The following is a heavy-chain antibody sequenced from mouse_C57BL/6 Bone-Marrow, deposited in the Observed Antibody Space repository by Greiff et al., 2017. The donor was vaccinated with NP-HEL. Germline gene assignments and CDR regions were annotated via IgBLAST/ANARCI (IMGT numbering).Heavy chain of an antibody. V-gene: IGHV5-9-1*02. CDR1: GFTFSSYA. J-gene: IGHJ2*01. Sequence: EVNVVESGEGLVKPGGSLKLSCAASGFTFSSYAMSWVRQTPEKRLEWVAYISSGGDYIYYADTVKGRFTISRDNARNTLYLQMSSLKSEDTAMYYCTRAYGNYNFDYWGQGTTLTVSS. CDR2: ISSGGDYI. CDR3: TRAYGNYNFDY. D-gene: IGHD2-1*01.